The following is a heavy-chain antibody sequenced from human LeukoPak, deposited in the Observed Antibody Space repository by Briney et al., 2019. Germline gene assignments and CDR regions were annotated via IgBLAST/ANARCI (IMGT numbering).Heavy chain of an antibody. CDR1: GFTFSDYY. V-gene: IGHV3-11*04. CDR2: ISSSGSTI. Sequence: GGSLRLSCAASGFTFSDYYMSWIRQAPGKGLEWVSYISSSGSTIYYADSVKGRFTISRDNAKNSLYLQMNSLRAEDTAVYYCARERLRYSSLYYYGMDVWGQGTTVTVSS. CDR3: ARERLRYSSLYYYGMDV. J-gene: IGHJ6*02. D-gene: IGHD6-13*01.